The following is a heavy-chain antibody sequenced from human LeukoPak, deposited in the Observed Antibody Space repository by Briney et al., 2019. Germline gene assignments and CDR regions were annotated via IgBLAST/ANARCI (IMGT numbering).Heavy chain of an antibody. Sequence: GGSLRLSCAASGFTFSSYAMHWVRQAPGKGLEWVAVISYDGSNKYYADSVKGRFTISRDNSKNTLYLQMNSLRAEDTAAYYCARGSKSYGDYIRSRLYYFDYWGQGTLVTVSS. CDR3: ARGSKSYGDYIRSRLYYFDY. J-gene: IGHJ4*02. D-gene: IGHD4-17*01. V-gene: IGHV3-30*04. CDR1: GFTFSSYA. CDR2: ISYDGSNK.